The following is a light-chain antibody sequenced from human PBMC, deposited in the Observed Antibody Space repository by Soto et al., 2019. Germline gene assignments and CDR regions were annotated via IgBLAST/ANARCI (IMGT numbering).Light chain of an antibody. J-gene: IGKJ1*01. Sequence: EIVMTQSPATLSVSPGERATLSCRASQSVSNNLAWYQKKPGQAPRLLIYGASTRATGIPARFSGGGSGTEFNLFISSLQSEDFAIYYCQQYNNWWTFGQGTRVEIK. CDR3: QQYNNWWT. CDR1: QSVSNN. V-gene: IGKV3-15*01. CDR2: GAS.